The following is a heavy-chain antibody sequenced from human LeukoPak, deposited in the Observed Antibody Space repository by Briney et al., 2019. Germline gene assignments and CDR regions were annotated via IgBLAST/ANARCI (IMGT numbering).Heavy chain of an antibody. CDR3: GRDPHPPGGYSYGYEY. D-gene: IGHD5-18*01. CDR1: GFTFSSYA. V-gene: IGHV3-30*04. Sequence: GRSLRLSCAASGFTFSSYAMLWVRQAPGKGLEWVAVISYDGSNKYYADSVKGRFTISRDNSKNTLYLQMHSLRAEHTAVYYCGRDPHPPGGYSYGYEYWGQGTLVTVSS. CDR2: ISYDGSNK. J-gene: IGHJ4*02.